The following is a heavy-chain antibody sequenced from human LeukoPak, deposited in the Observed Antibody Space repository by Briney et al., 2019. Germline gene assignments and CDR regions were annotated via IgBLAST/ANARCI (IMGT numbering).Heavy chain of an antibody. CDR3: ASGPAWYSSSWPYYYYYYMDV. J-gene: IGHJ6*03. CDR1: GFTSSSYS. Sequence: GGSLRLSCAASGFTSSSYSMNWVRQAPGKGLEWVSSISSSSSYIYYADSVKGRFTISRDNAKNSLYLQMNSLRAEDTAVYYCASGPAWYSSSWPYYYYYYMDVWGKGTTVTVSS. V-gene: IGHV3-21*01. CDR2: ISSSSSYI. D-gene: IGHD6-13*01.